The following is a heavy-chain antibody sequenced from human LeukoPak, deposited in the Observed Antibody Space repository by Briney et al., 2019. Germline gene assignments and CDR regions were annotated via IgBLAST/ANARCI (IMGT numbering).Heavy chain of an antibody. CDR3: ARPGEGFDY. J-gene: IGHJ4*02. CDR1: GFTFSSYG. V-gene: IGHV3-33*01. CDR2: IWYDGSNK. Sequence: GGSQRLSCAASGFTFSSYGMHWVRQAPGKGLEWVAVIWYDGSNKYYADSVKGRFTISRDNSKNTLYLQMNSLRAEDTAVYYCARPGEGFDYWGQGTLVTFSS.